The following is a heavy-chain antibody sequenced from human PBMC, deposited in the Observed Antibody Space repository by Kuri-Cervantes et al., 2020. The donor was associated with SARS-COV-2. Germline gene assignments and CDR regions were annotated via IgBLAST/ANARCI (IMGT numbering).Heavy chain of an antibody. J-gene: IGHJ4*02. CDR1: GFTFSSYS. D-gene: IGHD3-3*01. V-gene: IGHV3-48*02. Sequence: GGSLRLSCAASGFTFSSYSMNWVRQAPGKGLEWVSYISSSSTIYYADTVKGRFTISRDNAKNSLYLQMNSLRDEDTAVYYCARDGCKWTHIRFLECPYQEPDYWGQGTLVTVSS. CDR2: ISSSSTI. CDR3: ARDGCKWTHIRFLECPYQEPDY.